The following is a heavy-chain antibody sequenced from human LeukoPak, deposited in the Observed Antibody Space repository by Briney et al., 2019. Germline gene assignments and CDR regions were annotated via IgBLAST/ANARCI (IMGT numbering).Heavy chain of an antibody. CDR1: GYTFTSYG. J-gene: IGHJ5*02. CDR2: ISAYNGYT. D-gene: IGHD3-22*01. CDR3: ARDPPPDYYDSSAGNWFDP. Sequence: ASVKVSCKASGYTFTSYGISWVRQAPGQRLEWMGWISAYNGYTHYAQMLQGRVTMTTDTSTTTAYMELRSLGSDDTAVYYCARDPPPDYYDSSAGNWFDPWGQGTLVTVSS. V-gene: IGHV1-18*01.